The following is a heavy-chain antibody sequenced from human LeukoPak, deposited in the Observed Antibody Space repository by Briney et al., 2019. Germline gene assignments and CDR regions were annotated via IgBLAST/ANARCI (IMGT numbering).Heavy chain of an antibody. CDR3: ARASEDYYYYYMDV. Sequence: SETLSLTCTASGGSISSSSYYWGWIRQPPGKGLEWIGSIYYSGSTYYNPSLKSRVTISVDTSKNQFSLKLSSVTAADTAVYYCARASEDYYYYYMDVWGKGTTVTISS. CDR2: IYYSGST. D-gene: IGHD1-14*01. J-gene: IGHJ6*03. V-gene: IGHV4-39*07. CDR1: GGSISSSSYY.